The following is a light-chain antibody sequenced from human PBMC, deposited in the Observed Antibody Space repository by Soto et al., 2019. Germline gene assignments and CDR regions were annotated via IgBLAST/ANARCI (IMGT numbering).Light chain of an antibody. CDR3: QQYGSSPPVT. CDR2: WAS. J-gene: IGKJ5*01. Sequence: DIVMTQSPDSLAVSLGERATINCKSSQSVLYTSNNKNYLAWYRQKAGQPPKVLIYWASTRESGVPDRFSGSGSGTDFTLTISSLQAEDVALYYCQQYGSSPPVTFGQGTRLEIK. CDR1: QSVLYTSNNKNY. V-gene: IGKV4-1*01.